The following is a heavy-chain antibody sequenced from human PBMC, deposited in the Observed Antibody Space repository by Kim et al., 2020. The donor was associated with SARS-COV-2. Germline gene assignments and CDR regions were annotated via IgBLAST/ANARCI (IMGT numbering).Heavy chain of an antibody. CDR2: IKSKTDGGTT. V-gene: IGHV3-15*01. Sequence: GGSLRLSCAASGFTFSNAWMSWVRRAPGKGLEWVGRIKSKTDGGTTDYAAPVKGRFTISRDDSKNTLYLQMNSLKTEDTAVYYCTTHTPSGQWLGNWYFDLWGRGTLVTVSS. CDR1: GFTFSNAW. J-gene: IGHJ2*01. CDR3: TTHTPSGQWLGNWYFDL. D-gene: IGHD6-19*01.